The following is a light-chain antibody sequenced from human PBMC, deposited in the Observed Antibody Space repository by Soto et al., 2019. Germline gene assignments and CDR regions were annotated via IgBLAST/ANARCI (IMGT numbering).Light chain of an antibody. CDR1: QTISTW. CDR2: KAS. J-gene: IGKJ1*01. V-gene: IGKV1-5*03. Sequence: IQMTQSPSTLSASVVDRVTFTCLASQTISTWLAWYQQKPGEAPKLLIYKASTLEVGVPSRFSASGSGTEFTLTINTLQPADFATYYCQQYNSYPWTFGQGTKVDIK. CDR3: QQYNSYPWT.